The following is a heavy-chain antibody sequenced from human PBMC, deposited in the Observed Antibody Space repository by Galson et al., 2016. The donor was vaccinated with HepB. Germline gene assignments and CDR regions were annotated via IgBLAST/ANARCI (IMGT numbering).Heavy chain of an antibody. J-gene: IGHJ4*02. D-gene: IGHD6-19*01. CDR1: GFTFSNYW. CDR2: IKQDGSEK. V-gene: IGHV3-7*01. Sequence: SLRLSCAASGFTFSNYWMTWVRQAPGKGLEWVAYIKQDGSEKYYVDSVKGRFTISRDNTKNSLYLQMNSLRAEDTAVFYCASLAVAGTAPDFDYWGQGTLVTVSS. CDR3: ASLAVAGTAPDFDY.